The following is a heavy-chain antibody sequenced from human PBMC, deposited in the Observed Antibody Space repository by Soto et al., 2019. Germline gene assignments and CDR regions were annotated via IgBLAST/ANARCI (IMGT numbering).Heavy chain of an antibody. CDR2: INAGNGNT. CDR3: AVLHPPTALKTNMDV. Sequence: KVSCNASGYTFTSYAMPWARQAPGQRLEWMGWINAGNGNTKYSQKFQGRVTITRDTSASTAYMELSSLRSEDTAVYYCAVLHPPTALKTNMDVWGQGTTVTVSS. D-gene: IGHD2-8*01. V-gene: IGHV1-3*01. CDR1: GYTFTSYA. J-gene: IGHJ6*02.